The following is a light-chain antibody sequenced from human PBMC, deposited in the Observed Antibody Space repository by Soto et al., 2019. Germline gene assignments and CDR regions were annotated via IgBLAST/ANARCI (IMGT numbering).Light chain of an antibody. CDR3: SSYTSSSTRLYV. V-gene: IGLV2-14*01. CDR2: DVS. J-gene: IGLJ1*01. Sequence: QSALTQPASVSGSPGQSITISCTGTSSDVGGYNYVSWYQQHPGKAPKLMIHDVSNRPSGVSNRFSGSKSGNTASLTISGLQAEDEADYYCSSYTSSSTRLYVFGTGTKLTVL. CDR1: SSDVGGYNY.